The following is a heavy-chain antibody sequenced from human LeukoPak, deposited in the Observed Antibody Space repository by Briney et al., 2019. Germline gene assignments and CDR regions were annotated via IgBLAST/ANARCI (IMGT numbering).Heavy chain of an antibody. CDR2: INHSGST. Sequence: PSETLSLTCAVYGGSFSGYYWSWIRQPPGKGLEWIGEINHSGSTNYNPSLKSRDTISVDTSKNQFSLKLSSVTAADTAVYYCARCQYGSGSPFDPWGQGTLVTVSS. D-gene: IGHD3-10*01. J-gene: IGHJ5*02. V-gene: IGHV4-34*01. CDR3: ARCQYGSGSPFDP. CDR1: GGSFSGYY.